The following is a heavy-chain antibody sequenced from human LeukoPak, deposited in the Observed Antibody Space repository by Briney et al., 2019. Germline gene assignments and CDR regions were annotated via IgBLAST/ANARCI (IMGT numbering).Heavy chain of an antibody. CDR1: GFTFGKYW. D-gene: IGHD2/OR15-2a*01. J-gene: IGHJ4*02. CDR3: SNGIYDRSY. Sequence: HSGGSLRLSCVASGFTFGKYWMAWVRQAPGKGLEWLANIEQDGSEEYYLDSVRGRFTVSRDNAKNTLYLQMNSLRAEDTAVYHCSNGIYDRSYWGQGTQVTVSS. CDR2: IEQDGSEE. V-gene: IGHV3-7*01.